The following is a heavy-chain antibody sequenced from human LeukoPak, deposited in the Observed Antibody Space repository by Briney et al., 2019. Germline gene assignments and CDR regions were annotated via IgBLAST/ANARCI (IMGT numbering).Heavy chain of an antibody. CDR3: GGDSAGDFWSGYHFDY. J-gene: IGHJ4*02. V-gene: IGHV3-21*01. Sequence: LGGSLRLSCAASGFTFSSYSMNWVRQAQGKGLDWVSSISSRSSYIYYADLVKGRFTISRDNAKNSLYLQMKSLRAEDTAVYYCGGDSAGDFWSGYHFDYWGQGTLVTVSS. D-gene: IGHD3-3*01. CDR2: ISSRSSYI. CDR1: GFTFSSYS.